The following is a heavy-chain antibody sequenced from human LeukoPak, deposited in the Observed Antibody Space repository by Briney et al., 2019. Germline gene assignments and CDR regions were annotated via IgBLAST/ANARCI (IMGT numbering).Heavy chain of an antibody. CDR2: IKQDGSEK. Sequence: GGSLRLSCAASGFTFSSYWMSWVRQAPGKGLEWVANIKQDGSEKYYVDSVKGRFTISRDNSKNTLYLQMNSLRAEDTAVYYCARVLTPYWYFDLWGRGTLVTVSS. D-gene: IGHD2-15*01. J-gene: IGHJ2*01. CDR3: ARVLTPYWYFDL. CDR1: GFTFSSYW. V-gene: IGHV3-7*03.